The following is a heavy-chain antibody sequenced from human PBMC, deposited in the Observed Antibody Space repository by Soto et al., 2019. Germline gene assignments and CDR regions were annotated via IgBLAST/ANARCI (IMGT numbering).Heavy chain of an antibody. J-gene: IGHJ6*02. CDR3: ARLSGIEVAGTHYYYGMDV. Sequence: GESRKISCKGSGYSFTSYWISWVRQMPGKGLEWMGRIDPSDSYTNYSPSFQGHVTISADKSISTAYLQWSSLKASDTAMYYCARLSGIEVAGTHYYYGMDVCGQGTTVTVSS. CDR1: GYSFTSYW. D-gene: IGHD6-19*01. V-gene: IGHV5-10-1*01. CDR2: IDPSDSYT.